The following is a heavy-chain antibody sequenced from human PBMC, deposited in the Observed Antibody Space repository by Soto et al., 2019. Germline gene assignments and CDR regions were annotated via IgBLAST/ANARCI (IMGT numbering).Heavy chain of an antibody. CDR1: GFTFSSYE. CDR2: ISSSGSTI. D-gene: IGHD3-22*01. V-gene: IGHV3-48*03. Sequence: GGSLRLSCAASGFTFSSYEMNWVRQAPGKGLEWVSYISSSGSTIYYADSVKGRFTISRDNAKNSLYLQMNSLRAEDTAVYYCARGGYXRDYYDSSGYYLYGMDVWGQGTTVTVSS. J-gene: IGHJ6*02. CDR3: ARGGYXRDYYDSSGYYLYGMDV.